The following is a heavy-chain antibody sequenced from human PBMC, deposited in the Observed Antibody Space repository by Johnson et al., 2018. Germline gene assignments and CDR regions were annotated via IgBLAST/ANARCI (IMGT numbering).Heavy chain of an antibody. D-gene: IGHD3-10*01. Sequence: QVQLVQSGGGVVQPGRSLRLSCAASGFRFNDYVIHWVRQAPGKGLEWVAVIWLDGRNKYYAASVKGRFTISRDNSKNTLYLQMNSLRAEDTAVYYCARDGYGSGTYYFDYWGQGTLVTVSS. CDR3: ARDGYGSGTYYFDY. CDR1: GFRFNDYV. V-gene: IGHV3-33*01. J-gene: IGHJ4*02. CDR2: IWLDGRNK.